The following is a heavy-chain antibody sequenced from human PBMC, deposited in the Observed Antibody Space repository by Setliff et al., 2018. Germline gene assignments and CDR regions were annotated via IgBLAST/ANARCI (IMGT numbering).Heavy chain of an antibody. V-gene: IGHV1-18*01. CDR3: ARINFYVSSGHYYAPDY. Sequence: RASVKVSCKTSGYTFTNYGITWVRQAPGQGLEWMGWINNYNTNTNYAQKLQGRVAMTTDTSTSTAYMELRSLRSDDSAVYYCARINFYVSSGHYYAPDYWGQGTLVTVS. CDR2: INNYNTNT. CDR1: GYTFTNYG. D-gene: IGHD3-22*01. J-gene: IGHJ4*02.